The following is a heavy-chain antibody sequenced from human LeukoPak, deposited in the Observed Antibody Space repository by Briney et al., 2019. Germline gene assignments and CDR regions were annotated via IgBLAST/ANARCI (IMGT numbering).Heavy chain of an antibody. CDR1: GFTLSDNY. J-gene: IGHJ4*02. D-gene: IGHD2-2*03. CDR2: IAGSGDRT. V-gene: IGHV3-23*01. Sequence: GGSLRLSCAASGFTLSDNYITWVREAPGKGLGWVSAIAGSGDRTYYADSVKGRFTISRDNSKNTLYLQMNSLRAEDTALYYCAKDRMDPVNYWGQGTLVTVSS. CDR3: AKDRMDPVNY.